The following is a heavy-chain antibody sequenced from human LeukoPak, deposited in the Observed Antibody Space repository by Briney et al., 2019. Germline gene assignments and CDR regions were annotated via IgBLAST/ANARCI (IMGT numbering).Heavy chain of an antibody. V-gene: IGHV3-21*01. Sequence: GGYLRLSCAASGFTFSSYSMNWVRQAPGKGLEWVSSISSSSSYIYYADSVKGRFTISRDNAKNSLYLQMNSLRAEDTAVYYCARDRRSQWELPGGVDYWGQGTLVTVSS. J-gene: IGHJ4*02. CDR3: ARDRRSQWELPGGVDY. CDR1: GFTFSSYS. CDR2: ISSSSSYI. D-gene: IGHD1-26*01.